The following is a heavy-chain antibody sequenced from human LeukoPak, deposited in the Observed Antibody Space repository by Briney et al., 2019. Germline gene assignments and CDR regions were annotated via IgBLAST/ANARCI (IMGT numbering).Heavy chain of an antibody. Sequence: QPGGSLRLSCAVSGFTFNNYVMSWVRQAPGKGLGWVSTISGSGGSTYYADCVKGRFTISRDNSKSTLYLQLSGLRAEDTAVYYCAKPATGTNSFDYWGQGTLVTVSS. J-gene: IGHJ4*02. D-gene: IGHD6-13*01. CDR1: GFTFNNYV. CDR3: AKPATGTNSFDY. CDR2: ISGSGGST. V-gene: IGHV3-23*01.